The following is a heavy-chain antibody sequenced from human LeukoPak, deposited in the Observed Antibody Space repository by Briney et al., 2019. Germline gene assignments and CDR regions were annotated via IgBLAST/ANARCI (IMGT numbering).Heavy chain of an antibody. D-gene: IGHD1-7*01. CDR2: INPNSGGT. CDR1: GYTFTGYY. J-gene: IGHJ5*02. V-gene: IGHV1-2*06. Sequence: GAPVKVSCKASGYTFTGYYMHWVRQAPGQGLEWMGRINPNSGGTNYAQKFQGRVTMTRDTSISTAYMELNSLRAEDTAVYYCARAITGTTDCWFDPWGQGTLVTVSS. CDR3: ARAITGTTDCWFDP.